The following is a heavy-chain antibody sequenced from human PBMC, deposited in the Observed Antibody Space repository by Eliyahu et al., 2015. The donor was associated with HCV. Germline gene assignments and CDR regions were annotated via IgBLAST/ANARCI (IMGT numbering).Heavy chain of an antibody. CDR2: ISYDGSNK. J-gene: IGHJ4*02. CDR3: ARDDEYSYGRDY. D-gene: IGHD5-18*01. V-gene: IGHV3-30-3*01. Sequence: QVQLVESGGGVVQPGRSLRLSCAASGFTFSSYAMHWVRQAPGKGLEWVAVISYDGSNKYYADSVKGRFTISRDNSKNTLYLQMNSLRAEDTAVYYCARDDEYSYGRDYWGQGTLVTVSS. CDR1: GFTFSSYA.